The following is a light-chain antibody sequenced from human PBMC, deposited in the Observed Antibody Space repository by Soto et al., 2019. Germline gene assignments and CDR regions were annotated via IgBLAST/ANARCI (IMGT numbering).Light chain of an antibody. Sequence: DIQMTQPPPSLSASVGDRVTITCRASQTIGTYLNWYQKKPEKPPKLLIYDASNLQTGVPSRFSGGGSGAEFALTLSRLQPEDFATYYWQQSYTSPRTLGQGTKLDIK. CDR3: QQSYTSPRT. CDR2: DAS. J-gene: IGKJ2*01. CDR1: QTIGTY. V-gene: IGKV1-39*01.